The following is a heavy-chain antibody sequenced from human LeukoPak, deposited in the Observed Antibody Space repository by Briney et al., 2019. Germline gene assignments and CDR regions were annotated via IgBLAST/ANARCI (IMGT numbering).Heavy chain of an antibody. CDR1: GFTFSNYG. CDR2: ISYDGSNK. Sequence: GGSLRLSCAASGFTFSNYGMHWVRQAPGKGLEWVAVISYDGSNKYYADSVKGRFTISRDNSKNTLSLQMNSLRAEDTAVYYCAKGGRTSSGYYPVYYFDYWGQGTLVTVSS. V-gene: IGHV3-30*18. J-gene: IGHJ4*02. D-gene: IGHD3-22*01. CDR3: AKGGRTSSGYYPVYYFDY.